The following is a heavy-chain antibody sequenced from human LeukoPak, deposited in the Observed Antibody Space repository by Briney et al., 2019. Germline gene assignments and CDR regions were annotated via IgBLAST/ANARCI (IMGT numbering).Heavy chain of an antibody. CDR3: ATGGVVVVAAYDY. V-gene: IGHV1-8*01. CDR1: GYTFTSYD. D-gene: IGHD2-15*01. J-gene: IGHJ4*02. Sequence: ASVKVSCKASGYTFTSYDINWVRQATGQGLEWMGWMNPNSGNTGYAQKFQGRVTMTEDTSTDTAYMELSSLRSEDTAVYYCATGGVVVVAAYDYWGQGTLVTVSS. CDR2: MNPNSGNT.